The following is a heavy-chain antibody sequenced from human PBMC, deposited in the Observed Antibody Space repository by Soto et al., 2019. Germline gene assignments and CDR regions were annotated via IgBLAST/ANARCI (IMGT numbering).Heavy chain of an antibody. J-gene: IGHJ4*02. CDR3: LREFSGGHFDY. CDR2: INCSGGGT. Sequence: QVQLVQSGAEVKKHGASVKVSCKASGYTFTNYYMHWVRQAPGQGLEWVGIINCSGGGTNYAQKFRGRVTMTRDTSTGTVYMELSSLGSEDTAVYYCLREFSGGHFDYWGQGTLVTVSS. D-gene: IGHD3-10*01. CDR1: GYTFTNYY. V-gene: IGHV1-46*01.